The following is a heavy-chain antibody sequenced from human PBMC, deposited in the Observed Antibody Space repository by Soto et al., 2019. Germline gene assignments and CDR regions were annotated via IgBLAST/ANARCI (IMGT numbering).Heavy chain of an antibody. V-gene: IGHV6-1*01. Sequence: SQTLSLTCAISGDSVSSNSAAWNWIRQSPSRGLEWLGRTYYRSKWYNDYAVSVKSRITINPDTSKNQFSLQLNSVTPEDTAVYYCARHGQLAGVWELSRYHYLLAVCGKGTTVTVSS. CDR3: ARHGQLAGVWELSRYHYLLAV. J-gene: IGHJ6*03. CDR2: TYYRSKWYN. CDR1: GDSVSSNSAA. D-gene: IGHD3-16*02.